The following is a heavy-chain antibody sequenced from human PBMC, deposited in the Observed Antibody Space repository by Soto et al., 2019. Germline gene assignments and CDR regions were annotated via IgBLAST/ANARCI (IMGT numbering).Heavy chain of an antibody. J-gene: IGHJ3*02. CDR3: ARGGSSDWQVALDI. D-gene: IGHD6-25*01. CDR2: IKHSGSS. CDR1: AGSFSHYY. Sequence: QVQQQPWGAGLLKPSETLSLTCAVNAGSFSHYYWNWIRQSPGKGLEWIGKIKHSGSSNYKPSLMSRGSISVDMSKTQVSLRLSSVTAADTAVYYCARGGSSDWQVALDIWGQGTMVTVSS. V-gene: IGHV4-34*01.